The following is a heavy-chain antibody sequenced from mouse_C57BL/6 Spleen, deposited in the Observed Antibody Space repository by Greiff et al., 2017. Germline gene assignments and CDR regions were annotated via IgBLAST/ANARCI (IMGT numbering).Heavy chain of an antibody. D-gene: IGHD2-4*01. J-gene: IGHJ4*01. Sequence: EVLLVESGGGLVQPGGSLSLSCAASGFTLTDYYMSWVRQPPGKALEWLGFIRNKANGYTTDDSASVKGRFTISRDNSHSILYLQMNALRAEDSATYYCARYDYDVDYAMDYWGQGTSVTVSS. V-gene: IGHV7-3*01. CDR3: ARYDYDVDYAMDY. CDR2: IRNKANGYTT. CDR1: GFTLTDYY.